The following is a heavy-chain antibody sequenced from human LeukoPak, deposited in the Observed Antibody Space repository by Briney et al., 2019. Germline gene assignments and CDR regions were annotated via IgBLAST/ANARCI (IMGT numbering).Heavy chain of an antibody. J-gene: IGHJ4*02. D-gene: IGHD3-9*01. CDR2: INHSGST. CDR1: GASISSYY. CDR3: ARGGYFDWSLFDY. Sequence: SETLSLTCTVSGASISSYYWSWIRQPPGKGLEWIGEINHSGSTNYNPSLKSRVTISVDTSKNQFSLKLSSVTAADTAVYYCARGGYFDWSLFDYWGQGTLVTVSS. V-gene: IGHV4-34*01.